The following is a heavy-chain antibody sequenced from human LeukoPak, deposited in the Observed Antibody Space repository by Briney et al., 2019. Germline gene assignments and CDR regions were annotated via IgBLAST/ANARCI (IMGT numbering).Heavy chain of an antibody. CDR3: ARARFEVYTVRSFYYGMDV. J-gene: IGHJ6*02. Sequence: SETLSLTCAVYGGSFSGYYWSWICQPPGKGLEWIGEINDSGSSTYTPSLKNRVTISLDTSKNQFSLKVFSMTAADTAVYYCARARFEVYTVRSFYYGMDVWGQGTTVTVSS. V-gene: IGHV4-34*01. CDR1: GGSFSGYY. D-gene: IGHD2-2*02. CDR2: INDSGSS.